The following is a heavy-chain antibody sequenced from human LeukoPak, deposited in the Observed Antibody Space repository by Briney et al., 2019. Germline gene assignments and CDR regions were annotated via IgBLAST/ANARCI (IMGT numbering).Heavy chain of an antibody. CDR3: AKDPRYSGSYLGAFDI. V-gene: IGHV3-30*18. D-gene: IGHD1-26*01. CDR1: GFTFSSYG. CDR2: ISYDGSNK. J-gene: IGHJ3*02. Sequence: PGRSLRLSCAASGFTFSSYGMHWVRQAPGKGLEWVAVISYDGSNKYYADSVKGRFTISRDNSKNTLYLQMNSLRAEDTAVYYCAKDPRYSGSYLGAFDIWGQGTMVTVSS.